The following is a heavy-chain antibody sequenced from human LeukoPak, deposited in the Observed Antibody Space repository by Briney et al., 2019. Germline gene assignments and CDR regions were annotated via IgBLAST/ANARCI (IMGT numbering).Heavy chain of an antibody. Sequence: GGSLRLSCAASGFAFSSYEMNWVRQAPGKGLEWVAVISYDGTKEYYADSVKGRFTISRDNSKSTLYLQMNSLRAEDTAIYYCAKDPTTVVLSLDYWGQGTLVTVSS. V-gene: IGHV3-30*18. J-gene: IGHJ4*02. CDR1: GFAFSSYE. D-gene: IGHD4-23*01. CDR2: ISYDGTKE. CDR3: AKDPTTVVLSLDY.